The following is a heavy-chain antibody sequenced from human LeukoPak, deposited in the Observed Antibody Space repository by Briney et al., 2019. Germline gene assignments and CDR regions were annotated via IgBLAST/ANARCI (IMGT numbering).Heavy chain of an antibody. J-gene: IGHJ4*02. Sequence: SETLSLTCAVYGGSFSGYYWSWIRQPPGKGLEWIGEINHSGSTNYNPSFKSRVAISVDTSKNQFSLKLSSVTAADTDVYYCARAFALLLDYWGQGTLVTVSS. V-gene: IGHV4-34*01. D-gene: IGHD3-22*01. CDR3: ARAFALLLDY. CDR1: GGSFSGYY. CDR2: INHSGST.